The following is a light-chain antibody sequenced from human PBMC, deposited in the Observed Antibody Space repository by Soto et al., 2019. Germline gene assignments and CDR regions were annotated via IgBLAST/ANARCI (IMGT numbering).Light chain of an antibody. CDR3: CSYAGSYDYV. J-gene: IGLJ1*01. CDR1: SSDVGGYNY. V-gene: IGLV2-11*01. Sequence: QSVLTQPRSVSGSHGQSVTISCTGTSSDVGGYNYVSWYQQHPGKAPKLMIYDVSKRPSGVPDRFSGSKSGNTASLTLSGLQAEDEADYYCCSYAGSYDYVFGTGTKLTVL. CDR2: DVS.